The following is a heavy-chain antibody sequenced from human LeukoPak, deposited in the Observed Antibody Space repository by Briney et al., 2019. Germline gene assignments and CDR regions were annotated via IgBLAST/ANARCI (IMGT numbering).Heavy chain of an antibody. D-gene: IGHD2-2*01. J-gene: IGHJ3*02. CDR3: ARPLVPAATDAFDI. Sequence: PSETLSLTCTVSGGSISSYYWSWIRQPPGKGLEWIGHIYYTGSTNYSPSLKSRVTISVDTSKNHFSLKLSSVTAADTAVYYCARPLVPAATDAFDIWGQGTMVTVSS. V-gene: IGHV4-59*01. CDR2: IYYTGST. CDR1: GGSISSYY.